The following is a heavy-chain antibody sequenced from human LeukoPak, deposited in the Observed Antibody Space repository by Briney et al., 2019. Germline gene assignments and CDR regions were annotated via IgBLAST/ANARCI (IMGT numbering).Heavy chain of an antibody. J-gene: IGHJ3*02. Sequence: SETLSLTCTVSGGSISNYYWSWIRQPPGKGLEWIGYISYSGNTNYNPSLKSRVTISVDTSKNQFSLKLSSVTAADTAVYYCARDRCSSTSCYTSGGWYLAGAFDIWGQGTMVTVSS. CDR2: ISYSGNT. V-gene: IGHV4-59*12. CDR1: GGSISNYY. D-gene: IGHD2-2*02. CDR3: ARDRCSSTSCYTSGGWYLAGAFDI.